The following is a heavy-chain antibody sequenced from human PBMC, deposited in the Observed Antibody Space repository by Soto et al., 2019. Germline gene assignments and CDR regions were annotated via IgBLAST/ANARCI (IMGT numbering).Heavy chain of an antibody. Sequence: SETLSLTCAVYCGSCSNYFWSWIRQPPRMGLEWIGEINHRGFTNYNPSLKSRVTISVDTSKNQFSLKLSSVTAADTAVYYCARGGLHIETSGQLTSYFDNWGQGTLVTVFS. CDR2: INHRGFT. D-gene: IGHD2-15*01. J-gene: IGHJ4*02. CDR1: CGSCSNYF. V-gene: IGHV4-34*01. CDR3: ARGGLHIETSGQLTSYFDN.